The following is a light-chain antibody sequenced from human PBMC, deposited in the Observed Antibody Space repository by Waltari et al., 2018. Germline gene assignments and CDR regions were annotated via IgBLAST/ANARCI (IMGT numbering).Light chain of an antibody. V-gene: IGLV1-44*01. CDR2: NDN. CDR1: RSNIGSET. J-gene: IGLJ3*02. CDR3: AAWDDSLHAWV. Sequence: QSVLTQPPSGSGTPGQRVTISCSGGRSNIGSETVNWYQQLPGTAPKVRVYNDNQLPSGVPDRFSGSKSGTAASLAISGLQSEDEADYYFAAWDDSLHAWVFGGGTKLTVL.